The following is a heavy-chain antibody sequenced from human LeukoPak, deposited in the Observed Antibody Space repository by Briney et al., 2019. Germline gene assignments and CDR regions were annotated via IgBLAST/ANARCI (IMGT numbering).Heavy chain of an antibody. CDR1: SGSVTTYY. Sequence: SETLSLTCTVSSGSVTTYYWSWIRQPPGKGLEWIGYVYYSGSTNYNPSLKSRVTISEDTSKNQFSLKLSSVTAADTAVYYCARGSGLRNDAFDIWGQGTMVTVSS. CDR2: VYYSGST. J-gene: IGHJ3*02. V-gene: IGHV4-59*08. CDR3: ARGSGLRNDAFDI. D-gene: IGHD5-12*01.